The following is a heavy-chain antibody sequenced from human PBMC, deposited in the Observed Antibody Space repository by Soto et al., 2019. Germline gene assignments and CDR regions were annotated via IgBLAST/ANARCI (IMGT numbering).Heavy chain of an antibody. D-gene: IGHD3-10*01. J-gene: IGHJ4*02. Sequence: QITLKESGPTLVKPTQTLTLTCTSSGFSLTTSGVGVGWIRQPPGEALEWLALIYWDDDKRYSPSLKSRLTITKDTSKNQVVLTMTNMAPVDTATYFCAQRSPLYGSPAYWGQGTLVTVSS. CDR1: GFSLTTSGVG. CDR2: IYWDDDK. CDR3: AQRSPLYGSPAY. V-gene: IGHV2-5*02.